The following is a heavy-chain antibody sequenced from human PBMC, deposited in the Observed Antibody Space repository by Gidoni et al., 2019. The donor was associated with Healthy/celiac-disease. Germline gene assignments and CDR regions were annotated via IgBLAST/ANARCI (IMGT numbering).Heavy chain of an antibody. CDR3: ARGDLFFDY. CDR2: IYYSGST. D-gene: IGHD3-16*01. Sequence: QVQLQESGPGLVKPSETLSLTCTVSGGSISSYYWSWIRQPPGKGLEWIGYIYYSGSTNYNPSLKSRVTISVDTSKNQFSLKLSSVTAADTAVYYCARGDLFFDYWGQGTLVTVSS. J-gene: IGHJ4*02. V-gene: IGHV4-59*01. CDR1: GGSISSYY.